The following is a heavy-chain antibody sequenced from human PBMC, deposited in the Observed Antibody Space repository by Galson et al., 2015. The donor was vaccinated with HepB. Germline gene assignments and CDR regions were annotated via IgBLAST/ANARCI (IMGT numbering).Heavy chain of an antibody. V-gene: IGHV1-18*01. J-gene: IGHJ4*02. D-gene: IGHD3-10*01. CDR3: ARERMVRGVIISGRYFDY. CDR2: ISAYNGNT. Sequence: SVKVSCKASGYTFTSYGISWVRQAPGQGLEWMGWISAYNGNTNYAQKLQGRVTMTTDTSTSTAYMELRSLRSDDTAVYYCARERMVRGVIISGRYFDYWGQGTLVTVSS. CDR1: GYTFTSYG.